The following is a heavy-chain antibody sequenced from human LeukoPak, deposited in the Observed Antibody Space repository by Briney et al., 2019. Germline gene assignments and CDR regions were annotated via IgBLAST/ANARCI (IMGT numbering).Heavy chain of an antibody. D-gene: IGHD6-6*01. CDR3: AKLGSSTVAFDH. J-gene: IGHJ4*02. CDR1: GFTFSSYS. Sequence: PGGSLRLSCAASGFTFSSYSMNWVRQAPGKGLEWVSSISSASSNIYYADSVKGRFTISRDNAKNSLYLQMNSLRAEDTAAYFCAKLGSSTVAFDHWGQGTLVTVSS. CDR2: ISSASSNI. V-gene: IGHV3-21*04.